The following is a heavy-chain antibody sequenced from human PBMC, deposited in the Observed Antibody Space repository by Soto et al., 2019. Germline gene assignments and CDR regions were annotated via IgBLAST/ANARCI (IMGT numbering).Heavy chain of an antibody. D-gene: IGHD2-21*02. J-gene: IGHJ5*02. Sequence: QVRFVQSGAEVKAPGASVRVSCKTSGYTFTDYGLHWVRQAPGQGLEWMGWIDPGNDNTKYSQNFQGRVTFTSDTSASTAYMEVNSLTSADTAVYYCARDAWVTTRRLDPWGQGTLVTVSS. CDR1: GYTFTDYG. V-gene: IGHV1-3*01. CDR2: IDPGNDNT. CDR3: ARDAWVTTRRLDP.